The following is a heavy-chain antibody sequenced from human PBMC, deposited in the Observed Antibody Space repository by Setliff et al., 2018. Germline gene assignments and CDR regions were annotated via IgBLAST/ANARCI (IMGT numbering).Heavy chain of an antibody. Sequence: GGSLRLSCAASGFSISDHYMDWVRQAPGKGLEWVGRIRSKANSYATAYAASVKGRFTISRDDSKNTAYLQMNSLKTEDTSVYYCTSQNYYDSSGLFPVVAFDIWGQGTMVTVSS. CDR3: TSQNYYDSSGLFPVVAFDI. CDR1: GFSISDHY. J-gene: IGHJ3*02. V-gene: IGHV3-73*01. D-gene: IGHD3-22*01. CDR2: IRSKANSYAT.